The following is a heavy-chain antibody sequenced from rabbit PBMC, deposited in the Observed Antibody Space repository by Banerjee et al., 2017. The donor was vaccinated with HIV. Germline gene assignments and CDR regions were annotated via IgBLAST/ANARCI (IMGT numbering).Heavy chain of an antibody. V-gene: IGHV1S40*01. CDR2: INTSSGNT. Sequence: QSLEESGGDLVKPGASLTLTCTASGFSFSNKYVMCWVRQAPGKGLEWIACINTSSGNTVYASWAKGRFTISKTSSTTVTLQVTSLTAADTATYFCASGYSDVYFNLWGQGTLVTVS. J-gene: IGHJ4*01. CDR1: GFSFSNKYV. D-gene: IGHD1-1*01. CDR3: ASGYSDVYFNL.